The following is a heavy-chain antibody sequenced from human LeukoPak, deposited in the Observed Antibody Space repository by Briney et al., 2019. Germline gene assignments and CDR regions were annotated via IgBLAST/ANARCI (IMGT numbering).Heavy chain of an antibody. V-gene: IGHV4-59*01. J-gene: IGHJ4*02. D-gene: IGHD3-22*01. CDR1: GDSINGYY. CDR2: ISSSGST. CDR3: ATYYATSSYYSSVYYFDY. Sequence: SETLSLTCTFSGDSINGYYWSWIRQSPGKGLEWIGHISSSGSTKYNPSLTSRVTISIDTSENQFSLRLYSVTAADTAVYYCATYYATSSYYSSVYYFDYWGQGTLVTVSS.